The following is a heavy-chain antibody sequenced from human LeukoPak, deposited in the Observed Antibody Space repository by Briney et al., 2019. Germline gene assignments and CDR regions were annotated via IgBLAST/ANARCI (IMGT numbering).Heavy chain of an antibody. Sequence: GGSLRLSCAASGFTFSSYWMNWVRQAPGKGLEWVANIKEDGSEKYYVDSVKGRFTISRDNAKNSLYLQMNSLRAEDTAVYYCAREAVLMVYAFYYYYMDVWGKGTTVTVSS. V-gene: IGHV3-7*01. CDR2: IKEDGSEK. CDR1: GFTFSSYW. CDR3: AREAVLMVYAFYYYYMDV. J-gene: IGHJ6*03. D-gene: IGHD2-8*01.